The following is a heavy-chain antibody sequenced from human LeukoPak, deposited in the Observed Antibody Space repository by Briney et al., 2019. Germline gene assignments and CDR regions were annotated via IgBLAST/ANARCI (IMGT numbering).Heavy chain of an antibody. V-gene: IGHV3-23*01. J-gene: IGHJ4*02. CDR2: ISGSGGST. CDR3: AREGYYGSGSPPSLYFDY. CDR1: GFTFSSYA. D-gene: IGHD3-10*01. Sequence: QTGGSLRLSCAASGFTFSSYAMSWARQAPGKGLEWVSAISGSGGSTYYADSVKGRFTISRDNSRSTLYLQMNSLRPEDTAIYYCAREGYYGSGSPPSLYFDYWGQGTLVTVSS.